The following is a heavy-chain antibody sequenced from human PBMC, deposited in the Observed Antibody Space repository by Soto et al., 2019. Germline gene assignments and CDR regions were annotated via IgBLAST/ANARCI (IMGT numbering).Heavy chain of an antibody. V-gene: IGHV3-13*01. CDR3: ARAYGGNSGEFDY. CDR2: IGTAGDT. Sequence: EVQLVESGGGLVQPGGSLRLSCAASGFTFSSYDMHWVRQATGKGLEWVSAIGTAGDTYYPGSVKGRFTISRENAKNSLYRQMNSLRAGDTAVYYCARAYGGNSGEFDYWGQGTLVTVSS. J-gene: IGHJ4*02. D-gene: IGHD4-17*01. CDR1: GFTFSSYD.